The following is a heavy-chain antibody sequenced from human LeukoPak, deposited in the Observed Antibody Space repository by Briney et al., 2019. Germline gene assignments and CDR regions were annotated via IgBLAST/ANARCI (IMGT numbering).Heavy chain of an antibody. CDR1: GYTFTSYG. CDR3: ARGGVVPAAYYYYMDV. V-gene: IGHV1-18*01. J-gene: IGHJ6*03. CDR2: ISAYNGNT. D-gene: IGHD2-2*01. Sequence: ASVKVSCKASGYTFTSYGISWVRQAPGQGLEWMGWISAYNGNTNYAQKLQGRVTMTRNTSISTAYMELSSLRSEDTAVYYCARGGVVPAAYYYYMDVWGKGTTVTISS.